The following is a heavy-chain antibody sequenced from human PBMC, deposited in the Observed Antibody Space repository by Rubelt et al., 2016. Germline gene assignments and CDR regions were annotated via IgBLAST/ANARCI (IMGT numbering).Heavy chain of an antibody. V-gene: IGHV4-34*01. CDR1: GGSFSDHH. D-gene: IGHD2-21*01. Sequence: QVQLKQWGTGLLRPSETLSLTCAVYGGSFSDHHWSWIRQPPGKGLEWIGEISHSGSTTYNPSLKSRVTVSVDTSKNQFSLKLSAGTAADTAVDYCARVNSQRDARWFDPWGPGTLVTVSS. CDR2: ISHSGST. J-gene: IGHJ5*02. CDR3: ARVNSQRDARWFDP.